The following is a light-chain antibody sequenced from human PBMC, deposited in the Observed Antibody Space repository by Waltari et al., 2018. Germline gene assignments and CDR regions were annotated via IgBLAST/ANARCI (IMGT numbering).Light chain of an antibody. Sequence: SQSVLYSSNNKNYLAWYQQKPGQPPKLLISWASTRESGVPDRFSGSGSGTDFTLTISSLQDEDVAVYYCQEYYSTPLTFGQGTKLEIK. CDR1: QSVLYSSNNKNY. CDR2: WAS. V-gene: IGKV4-1*01. CDR3: QEYYSTPLT. J-gene: IGKJ2*01.